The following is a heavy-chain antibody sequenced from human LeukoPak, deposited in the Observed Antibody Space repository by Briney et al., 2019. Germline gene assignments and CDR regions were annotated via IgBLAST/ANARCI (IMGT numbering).Heavy chain of an antibody. Sequence: SDPLSLPCTVSAGSDSSTEFYWGWIPQPPGKGLQWVGNIYYTGSHYYNPSLNSPVSIYVDTSKIQLYLKITSVNHAGTAVCDCVRLSKGWYFGGIFYLGGRETRVSVSS. CDR1: AGSDSSTEFY. J-gene: IGHJ4*02. CDR3: VRLSKGWYFGGIFYL. V-gene: IGHV4-39*01. CDR2: IYYTGSH. D-gene: IGHD2-15*01.